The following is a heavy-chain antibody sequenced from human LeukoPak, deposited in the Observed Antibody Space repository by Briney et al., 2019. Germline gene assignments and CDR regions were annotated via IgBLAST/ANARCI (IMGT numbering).Heavy chain of an antibody. D-gene: IGHD1-26*01. CDR1: GFSFSTYD. J-gene: IGHJ4*02. CDR2: ISGSVSGT. V-gene: IGHV3-23*01. CDR3: AKNTSGSYFDH. Sequence: GGSLRLSCAASGFSFSTYDMTWVRQAPGKGLEWVSAISGSVSGTNYADSVKGRFTISRDNSKNTLYLQMNSLRAEDTAVYYCAKNTSGSYFDHWGQGTLVTVSS.